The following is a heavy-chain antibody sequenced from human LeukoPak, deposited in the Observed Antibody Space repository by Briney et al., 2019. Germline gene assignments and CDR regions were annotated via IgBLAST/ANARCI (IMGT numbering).Heavy chain of an antibody. V-gene: IGHV3-21*01. J-gene: IGHJ5*02. Sequence: GGSLRLSCAASGFTFSSYSMNWVRQAPGKGLEWVSSISSSSSYIYYADSVKGRFTISRDNAKNSLYLQMNSLRAEDTAVYYCARDPYRWLPHLTFDPWGQGTLVTVSS. D-gene: IGHD5-12*01. CDR1: GFTFSSYS. CDR3: ARDPYRWLPHLTFDP. CDR2: ISSSSSYI.